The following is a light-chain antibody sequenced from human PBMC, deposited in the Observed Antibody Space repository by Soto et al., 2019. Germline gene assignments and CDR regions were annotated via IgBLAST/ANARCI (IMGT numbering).Light chain of an antibody. V-gene: IGLV1-47*01. CDR3: AAWDDSLSAWV. Sequence: QSVLTQPPSASGTPGQRVTISCSGSSSNIGSNYVYWYQQLPGTAPKLLIYRNNQRPSGVPDRFSGSKSGTSASVAISGLRSEDEADYYCAAWDDSLSAWVFGGGTQLTVL. CDR1: SSNIGSNY. CDR2: RNN. J-gene: IGLJ3*02.